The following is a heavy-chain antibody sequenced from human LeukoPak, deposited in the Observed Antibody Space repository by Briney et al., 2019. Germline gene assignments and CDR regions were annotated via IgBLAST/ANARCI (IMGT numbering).Heavy chain of an antibody. CDR3: ARHTSYGGNRPLNY. CDR1: GYSFTSYW. CDR2: IYPGDSDT. V-gene: IGHV5-51*01. D-gene: IGHD4-23*01. J-gene: IGHJ4*02. Sequence: NAGESLKISCKGSGYSFTSYWIGWVRQMPGKGLEWMGIIYPGDSDTRYSPSFQGQVTISADKSISAAYLQWSSLKASDTAMYYCARHTSYGGNRPLNYWGQGTLVTVSS.